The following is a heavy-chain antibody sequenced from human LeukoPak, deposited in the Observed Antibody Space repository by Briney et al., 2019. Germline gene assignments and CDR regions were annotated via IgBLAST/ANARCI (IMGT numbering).Heavy chain of an antibody. CDR2: IKQDGSEK. V-gene: IGHV3-7*01. CDR3: ARPIYPMSFRY. J-gene: IGHJ4*02. Sequence: GGSLRLSCAASGFTFSSYWMSWVRQAPGKGLEWMANIKQDGSEKYYVDSVKGRFTISRDNAKNSLYLQMNSLRAEDTAVYYCARPIYPMSFRYWGQGTLVTVSS. D-gene: IGHD3-10*01. CDR1: GFTFSSYW.